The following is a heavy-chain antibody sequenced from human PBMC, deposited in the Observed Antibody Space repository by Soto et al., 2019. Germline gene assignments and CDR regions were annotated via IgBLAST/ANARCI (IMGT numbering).Heavy chain of an antibody. CDR3: ATEVTSSPARGPNWFDP. D-gene: IGHD6-13*01. CDR2: TYHSGTT. V-gene: IGHV4-4*02. CDR1: GDSINNSHW. Sequence: QVQLQESGPGLVQPSGTLSLTCAVSGDSINNSHWWSWVRQTPGKGLEWIGETYHSGTTNYNPYLKTRVTISIDTSKNQFSLKMNSVTAADTAVYYCATEVTSSPARGPNWFDPWGQGTLVTVSS. J-gene: IGHJ5*02.